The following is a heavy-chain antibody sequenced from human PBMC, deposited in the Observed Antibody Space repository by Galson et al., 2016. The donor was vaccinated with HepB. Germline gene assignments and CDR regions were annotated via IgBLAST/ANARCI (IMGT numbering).Heavy chain of an antibody. CDR2: INSDGSTT. Sequence: SLRLSCAASGFTFSSYWMHWVRQAPGKGLVWVSRINSDGSTTHYADSVKGRFTISRDNAKNTLSLQMNNLRAEDTAVYYCVNLGTTRTWGQGTQVTVSS. V-gene: IGHV3-74*01. CDR1: GFTFSSYW. D-gene: IGHD1-26*01. J-gene: IGHJ5*02. CDR3: VNLGTTRT.